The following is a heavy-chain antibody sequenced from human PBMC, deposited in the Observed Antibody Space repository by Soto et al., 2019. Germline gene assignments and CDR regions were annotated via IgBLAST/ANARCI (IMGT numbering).Heavy chain of an antibody. CDR1: GFTFSSYG. Sequence: PGGSLRLSCAASGFTFSSYGMHWVRQAPGKGLEWVAVISYDGSNKYYADSVKGRFTISRDNSKNTLYLQMNSLRAEDTAVYYCAKDREEYYYYYGMDVWGQGTTVTVSS. J-gene: IGHJ6*02. CDR2: ISYDGSNK. V-gene: IGHV3-30*18. CDR3: AKDREEYYYYYGMDV.